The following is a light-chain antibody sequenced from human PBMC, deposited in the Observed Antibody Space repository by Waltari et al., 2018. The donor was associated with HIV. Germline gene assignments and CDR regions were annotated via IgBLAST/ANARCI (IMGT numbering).Light chain of an antibody. CDR2: DNT. Sequence: QSVLTQPPSVSGAPGQRVTISCTGNSSNIGAGYDVHWYQQLPGKAPKLLISDNTNRPSGVPDRFSGSKSGTSASLAITVLRAEDEADYYCQSYPASLTVSLIFGGGTRLTVL. CDR3: QSYPASLTVSLI. V-gene: IGLV1-40*01. CDR1: SSNIGAGYD. J-gene: IGLJ2*01.